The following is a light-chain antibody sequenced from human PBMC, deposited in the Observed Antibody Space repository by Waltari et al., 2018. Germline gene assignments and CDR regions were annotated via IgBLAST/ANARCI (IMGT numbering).Light chain of an antibody. CDR3: QVWDSSSDHLYV. Sequence: SYVLTQPPSVSVAPGKTARITCGGNNIGSKSVPWYQQKPGQAPVLVIYYDSDRPSGLPERFSGANSGNTATLTISRVEAGDEANYYCQVWDSSSDHLYVFGTGTKVTVL. V-gene: IGLV3-21*04. J-gene: IGLJ1*01. CDR2: YDS. CDR1: NIGSKS.